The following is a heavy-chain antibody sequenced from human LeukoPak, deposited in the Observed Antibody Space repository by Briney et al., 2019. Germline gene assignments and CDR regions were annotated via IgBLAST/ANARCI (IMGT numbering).Heavy chain of an antibody. V-gene: IGHV4-31*11. CDR1: GGSFSGYY. D-gene: IGHD3-22*01. J-gene: IGHJ4*02. CDR2: IYYSGST. CDR3: ARERADYYDSSGYYHYDY. Sequence: SETLSLTCAVYGGSFSGYYWSWIRQHPGKGLEWIGYIYYSGSTYYNPSLKSRVTITVDTSKNQFSLKLSSVTAADTAVYYCARERADYYDSSGYYHYDYWGQGTLVTVSS.